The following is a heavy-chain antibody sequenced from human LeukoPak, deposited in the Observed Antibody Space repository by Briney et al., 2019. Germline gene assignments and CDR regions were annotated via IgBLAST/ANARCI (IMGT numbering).Heavy chain of an antibody. Sequence: AASVTVSCKASGYTFTGYYMHWVRQARGQGGEGMGWITPNSGGTNYEQMCQGWVTMTRVKAISKAYTELSRLRCADTNVHYCAKPDPYASVCGSYRPRQHYFDYWRQGPLVPVSS. J-gene: IGHJ4*02. CDR3: AKPDPYASVCGSYRPRQHYFDY. V-gene: IGHV1-2*04. CDR2: ITPNSGGT. D-gene: IGHD3-16*02. CDR1: GYTFTGYY.